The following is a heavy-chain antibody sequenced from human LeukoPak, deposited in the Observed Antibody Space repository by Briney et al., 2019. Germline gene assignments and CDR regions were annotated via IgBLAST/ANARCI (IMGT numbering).Heavy chain of an antibody. CDR1: GFTFSTYG. J-gene: IGHJ4*01. D-gene: IGHD2-21*01. CDR2: ISGSGSDI. Sequence: PGGSLRLSCAASGFTFSTYGMHWVRQTPGQGLEWLAYISGSGSDIYYADSVKGRFTISRDNSRNSLFLQMNSLRLDDTGLYYCSIYPRLLFQWGHGTLVTVSS. CDR3: SIYPRLLFQ. V-gene: IGHV3-21*04.